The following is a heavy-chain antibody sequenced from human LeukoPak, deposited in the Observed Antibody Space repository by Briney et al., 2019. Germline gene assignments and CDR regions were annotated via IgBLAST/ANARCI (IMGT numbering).Heavy chain of an antibody. J-gene: IGHJ5*02. CDR3: ARGGPLDVVVVAATPNWFDP. D-gene: IGHD2-15*01. V-gene: IGHV1-8*01. CDR2: MNPNSGNT. CDR1: GYTFTSYD. Sequence: ASVKVSCKASGYTFTSYDINWVRQATGQGLEWMGWMNPNSGNTGYAQKFQGRVTMTRNTSISTAYMELSSLRSEDTAVYYCARGGPLDVVVVAATPNWFDPWGQGTLVTVSS.